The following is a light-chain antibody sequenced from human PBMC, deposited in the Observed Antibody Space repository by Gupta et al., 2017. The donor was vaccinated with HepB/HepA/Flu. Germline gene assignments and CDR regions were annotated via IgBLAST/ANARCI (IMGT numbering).Light chain of an antibody. J-gene: IGLJ1*01. CDR3: QAVARSTPLV. Sequence: SYELTQPPSVAVAPGQTASITCSGDILGDKSACWYQQKPGQSPVLIISQDNKRPSGIPERFSGSNSGNTATLNLSGTQAMDEADYYCQAVARSTPLVFGTGTKVTVL. CDR1: ILGDKS. V-gene: IGLV3-1*01. CDR2: QDN.